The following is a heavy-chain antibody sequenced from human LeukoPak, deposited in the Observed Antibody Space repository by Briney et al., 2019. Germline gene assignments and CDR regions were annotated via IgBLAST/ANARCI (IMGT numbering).Heavy chain of an antibody. CDR3: AKDSELLNTLDWYFDL. CDR1: GFTFDDYA. Sequence: GGSLRLSCAASGFTFDDYAMHWVRQAPGKGLEWVSLISWDGGRTYYADSVKGRFTISRDNSKNSLYLQMNSLRTEDTALYYCAKDSELLNTLDWYFDLWGRGTLVTVSS. J-gene: IGHJ2*01. CDR2: ISWDGGRT. D-gene: IGHD1-26*01. V-gene: IGHV3-43*01.